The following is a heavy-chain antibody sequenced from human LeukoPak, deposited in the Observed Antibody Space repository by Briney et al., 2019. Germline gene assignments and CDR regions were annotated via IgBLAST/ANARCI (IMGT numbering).Heavy chain of an antibody. J-gene: IGHJ4*02. D-gene: IGHD3-22*01. CDR2: ISAYNGNT. CDR1: GYTFTSYG. CDR3: ARGYTAYYYDSSGYYDY. V-gene: IGHV1-18*01. Sequence: ASVKVSCKASGYTFTSYGISCVRQAPGQGLEWRGWISAYNGNTNYAQKLQGRVTMTTDTSPSTAYMEPRSLRSDDTAVYYCARGYTAYYYDSSGYYDYWGQGTLVTVSS.